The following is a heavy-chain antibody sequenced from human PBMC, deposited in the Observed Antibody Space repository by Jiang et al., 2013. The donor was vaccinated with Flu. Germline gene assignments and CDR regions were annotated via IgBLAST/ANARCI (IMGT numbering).Heavy chain of an antibody. CDR2: IDPSDSYT. J-gene: IGHJ6*04. CDR3: VVYCSSTSCYPYYYYGMDV. Sequence: GAEVKKPGESLRISCKGSGYSFTSYWISWVRQMPGKGLEWMGRIDPSDSYTNYGPSFQGHVTISADKSISTAYLQWSSLKASDTAMYYCVVYCSSTSCYPYYYYGMDVWGKGTTVTVSS. V-gene: IGHV5-10-1*01. D-gene: IGHD2-2*01. CDR1: GYSFTSYW.